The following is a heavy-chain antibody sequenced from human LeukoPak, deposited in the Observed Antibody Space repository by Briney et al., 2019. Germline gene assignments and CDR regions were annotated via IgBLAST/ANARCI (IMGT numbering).Heavy chain of an antibody. CDR3: AKVSCASSSCPNDY. CDR2: ISGGGDIT. Sequence: GGSLRLSCAASGFTFSNYDMSWVRQAPGKGLQWVSVISGGGDITYYADSVKGRLTISRDNSKNTLFLQMNSLRAEDTAVYYCAKVSCASSSCPNDYWGQGTLVTVSS. V-gene: IGHV3-23*01. D-gene: IGHD2-2*01. J-gene: IGHJ4*02. CDR1: GFTFSNYD.